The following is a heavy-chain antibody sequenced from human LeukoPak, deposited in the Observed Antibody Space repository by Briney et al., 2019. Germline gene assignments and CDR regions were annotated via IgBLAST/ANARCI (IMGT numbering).Heavy chain of an antibody. V-gene: IGHV4-61*02. CDR3: ARDYYDFWRGYYYYYMDV. Sequence: SQTLSLTCTVSGGSISSGSYYWSWIRQPAGKGLEWIGRIYTSGITNYNPSLKSRVTISVDTSKNQSSLKLSSLTAADTAVYYCARDYYDFWRGYYYYYMDVWGKGTTVTVSS. CDR1: GGSISSGSYY. CDR2: IYTSGIT. D-gene: IGHD3-3*01. J-gene: IGHJ6*03.